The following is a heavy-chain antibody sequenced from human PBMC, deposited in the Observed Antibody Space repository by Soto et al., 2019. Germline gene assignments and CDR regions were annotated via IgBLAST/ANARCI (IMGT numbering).Heavy chain of an antibody. J-gene: IGHJ4*02. CDR2: IGSGGTT. CDR3: ARNHYKPGSDNARFAY. D-gene: IGHD3-10*01. V-gene: IGHV3-23*01. Sequence: GGSLRLSCVASAFTLSSHSMSWVRQAPGKGLEWVSGIGSGGTTYYADSVKGRFTISRDTSQNTLYFQMNSLRAEDTAIYYCARNHYKPGSDNARFAYSGQGTLVTGSA. CDR1: AFTLSSHS.